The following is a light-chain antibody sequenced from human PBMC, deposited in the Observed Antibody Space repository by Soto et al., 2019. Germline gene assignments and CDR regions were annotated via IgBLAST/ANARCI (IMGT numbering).Light chain of an antibody. J-gene: IGKJ4*01. Sequence: EIVLTQSPATLSLSPGERATLSCRASQSVSIYLAWYQQKSGQAPRLLIYDASNRATGIPARFSGSGSGTDFTLTISSLEPEDFAVYYCQQRSNWVTFGGGTKVEIK. V-gene: IGKV3-11*01. CDR1: QSVSIY. CDR3: QQRSNWVT. CDR2: DAS.